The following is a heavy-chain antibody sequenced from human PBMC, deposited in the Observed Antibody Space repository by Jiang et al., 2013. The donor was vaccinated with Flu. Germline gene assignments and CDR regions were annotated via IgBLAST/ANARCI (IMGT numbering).Heavy chain of an antibody. V-gene: IGHV1-69*01. CDR3: AREGSPTVTPQDAFDI. Sequence: KFQGRVTITADESTSTAYMELSRLRSDDTAVYYCAREGSPTVTPQDAFDIWGQGTMVTVSS. D-gene: IGHD4-17*01. J-gene: IGHJ3*02.